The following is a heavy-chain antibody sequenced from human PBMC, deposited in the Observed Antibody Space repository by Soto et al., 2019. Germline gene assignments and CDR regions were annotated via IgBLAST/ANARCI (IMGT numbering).Heavy chain of an antibody. D-gene: IGHD2-8*01. V-gene: IGHV6-1*01. J-gene: IGHJ4*02. CDR3: ERDNPGYCTNGVCNRLGYYFDY. CDR2: TYYRSKWYN. Sequence: QTLSLTCAISGDSVSSNSAAWNWIRQSPSRGLEWLGRTYYRSKWYNDYAVSVKSRITINPDTSKNQFSLQLNSVTPEDTDVYYCERDNPGYCTNGVCNRLGYYFDYWGPGSLVTVSS. CDR1: GDSVSSNSAA.